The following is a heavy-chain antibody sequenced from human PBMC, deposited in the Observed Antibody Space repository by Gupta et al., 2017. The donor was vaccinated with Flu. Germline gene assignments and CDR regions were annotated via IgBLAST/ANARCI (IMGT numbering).Heavy chain of an antibody. CDR2: IGHDGSER. D-gene: IGHD6-19*01. V-gene: IGHV3-7*03. CDR1: GFPFSDHW. J-gene: IGHJ5*02. Sequence: EVQLVESGGGLVQPGGSRKLSCAASGFPFSDHWLSWVRQAQGKGLEWVANIGHDGSERFFVDSVKGRFTISRDNAKNSLFLQMNSLRVEDTATYYCARGGHGSGWYDHWGQGAKVTVSS. CDR3: ARGGHGSGWYDH.